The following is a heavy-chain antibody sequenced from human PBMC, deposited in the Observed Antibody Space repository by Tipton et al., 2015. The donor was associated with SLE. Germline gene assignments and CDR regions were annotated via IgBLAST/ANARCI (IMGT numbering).Heavy chain of an antibody. CDR2: ISASGDIT. Sequence: SLRLSCAASAFPFSRFAMIWVRQAPGKGLEWVSTISASGDITKYADSVKGRFTVSRDNSKNTVYLQMNSLRAEDTAVYYCAKDVRGGSSDPPPYWGQGTLVTVSS. J-gene: IGHJ4*02. CDR1: AFPFSRFA. CDR3: AKDVRGGSSDPPPY. D-gene: IGHD2-2*01. V-gene: IGHV3-23*01.